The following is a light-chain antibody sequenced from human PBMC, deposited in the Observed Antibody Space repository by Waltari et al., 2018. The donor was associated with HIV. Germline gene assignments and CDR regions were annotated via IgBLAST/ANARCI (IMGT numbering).Light chain of an antibody. J-gene: IGLJ2*01. CDR2: EVS. V-gene: IGLV2-23*02. CDR3: CSYAGSSTFEV. CDR1: SNDVGSYNL. Sequence: QSALTQPASASGSPGQSVTISCTGTSNDVGSYNLVSWYQQHPGKAPNLMIFEVSKRRSRVSNRFSGSKSGNTASLTISGLQTEDEADYYCCSYAGSSTFEVFAGGTTLTLL.